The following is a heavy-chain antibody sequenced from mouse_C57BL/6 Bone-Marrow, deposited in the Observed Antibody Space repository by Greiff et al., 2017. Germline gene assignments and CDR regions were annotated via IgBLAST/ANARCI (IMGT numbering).Heavy chain of an antibody. D-gene: IGHD1-1*01. CDR3: AIERAYYGSRPHWYIDV. CDR1: GFTFTDYY. CDR2: VYPYNGGT. Sequence: VQLQQSGPVLVKPGPSVKISCKASGFTFTDYYMHWVKQSHGKSLEWIGLVYPYNGGTSYNQKFKGKATLTVDTSSSTAYMELNSLTSEDSAVYYCAIERAYYGSRPHWYIDVWGTGTTVTVSS. J-gene: IGHJ1*03. V-gene: IGHV1-36*01.